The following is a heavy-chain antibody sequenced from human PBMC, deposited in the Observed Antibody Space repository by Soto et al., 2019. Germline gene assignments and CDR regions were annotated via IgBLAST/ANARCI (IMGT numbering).Heavy chain of an antibody. CDR3: AGVLGYKDY. CDR2: IYYSGST. Sequence: SETLSLTCTVSGGSISSYYWSWIRQPPGKGLEWIGYIYYSGSTNYNPSLKSRVTISVDTSKNQFSLKLSSVTAADTAVYYCAGVLGYKDYWGQGTLVTVSS. D-gene: IGHD3-16*01. CDR1: GGSISSYY. J-gene: IGHJ4*02. V-gene: IGHV4-59*01.